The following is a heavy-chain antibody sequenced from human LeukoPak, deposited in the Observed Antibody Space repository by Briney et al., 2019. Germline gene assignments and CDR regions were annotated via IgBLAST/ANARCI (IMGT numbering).Heavy chain of an antibody. J-gene: IGHJ5*02. CDR3: ARHGNYYDTSQSDP. Sequence: PSETLSLTCAVSGYSISSGYYWGWIRQPPGKGLEWIGSVYHSGSTYYNPSLKSRVTISVDTSKNQFSLKLSSVAAADTAVYYCARHGNYYDTSQSDPWGQGTLVTVSS. D-gene: IGHD3-22*01. CDR1: GYSISSGYY. V-gene: IGHV4-38-2*01. CDR2: VYHSGST.